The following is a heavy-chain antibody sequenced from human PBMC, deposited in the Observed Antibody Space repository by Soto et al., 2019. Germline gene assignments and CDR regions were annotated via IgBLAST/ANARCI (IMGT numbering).Heavy chain of an antibody. V-gene: IGHV3-23*01. CDR3: PRDLADIVVVPAAISHYYYGMDV. J-gene: IGHJ6*02. CDR2: IRGSGGST. CDR1: GLGVRPEA. Sequence: PGRSRRLWCAASGLGVRPEAMTWVCQVARKGLGGGADIRGSGGSTYYADSVKGRFTVSRDNSKNTLYLQMHSLRADDTAVDYCPRDLADIVVVPAAISHYYYGMDVWGQGTTVTVSS. D-gene: IGHD2-2*02.